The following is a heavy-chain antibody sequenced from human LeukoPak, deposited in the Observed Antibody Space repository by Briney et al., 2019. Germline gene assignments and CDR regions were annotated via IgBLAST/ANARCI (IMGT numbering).Heavy chain of an antibody. CDR2: INSDMSST. CDR3: ARSIRGSAGVDY. V-gene: IGHV3-74*01. J-gene: IGHJ4*02. CDR1: GFTFSSYW. D-gene: IGHD3-10*01. Sequence: PGGSLRLSCAASGFTFSSYWMHWVRQAPGEGPVWVSRINSDMSSTSYADSVKGRSTISRDNAETSLYLQMNSLRAEDTAVYYCARSIRGSAGVDYWGQGTLVTVSS.